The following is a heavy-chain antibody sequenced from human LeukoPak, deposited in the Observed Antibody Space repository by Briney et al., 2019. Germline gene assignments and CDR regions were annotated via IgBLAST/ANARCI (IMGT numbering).Heavy chain of an antibody. D-gene: IGHD2-15*01. Sequence: ASVTVSCKASGYTFTSYAMHWVRQAPGQRLEWMGWINAGNGNTKYSQEFQGRVTITRDTSASTAYMELSSLRSADTAVYYCAREGYCSGGSCHSGAHFQHWGQGTLVTVSS. CDR1: GYTFTSYA. CDR3: AREGYCSGGSCHSGAHFQH. CDR2: INAGNGNT. V-gene: IGHV1-3*01. J-gene: IGHJ1*01.